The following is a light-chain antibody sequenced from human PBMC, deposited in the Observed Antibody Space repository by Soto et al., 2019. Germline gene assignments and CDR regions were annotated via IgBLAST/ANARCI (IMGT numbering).Light chain of an antibody. V-gene: IGLV2-14*01. J-gene: IGLJ1*01. CDR1: SSDIGGYND. Sequence: QSALTQPASVSGSPGQSITISCTGTSSDIGGYNDVSWYQQHPGKAPQVLIFEVTYRPYGISDRFSGSKSGNVASLTISGLQAEDEADYYCCSYRSGSAPYYVFGIGTKVTVL. CDR2: EVT. CDR3: CSYRSGSAPYYV.